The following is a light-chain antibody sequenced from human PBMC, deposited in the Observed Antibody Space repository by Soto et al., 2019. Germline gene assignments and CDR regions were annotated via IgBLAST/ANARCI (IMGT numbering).Light chain of an antibody. Sequence: QSVLAQPASVYGSPGQSITISCTGTSSDVGGYNYVSWYQQHPGKAPKLIIYNVSNRPSGVSNRFSGSKSGNTASLTISGLQAEDEGHYYCSSFTSSNTVLFGGGTKVTVL. V-gene: IGLV2-14*01. CDR3: SSFTSSNTVL. CDR1: SSDVGGYNY. J-gene: IGLJ2*01. CDR2: NVS.